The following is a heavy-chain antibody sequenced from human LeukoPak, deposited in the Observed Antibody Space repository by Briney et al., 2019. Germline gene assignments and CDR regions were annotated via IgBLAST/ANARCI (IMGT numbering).Heavy chain of an antibody. J-gene: IGHJ6*03. CDR1: GFTFSSNS. CDR2: ISSSSSYI. CDR3: ARRRRLGEFPYYYYMDV. V-gene: IGHV3-21*04. D-gene: IGHD3-16*01. Sequence: GGSLRLSCAASGFTFSSNSMNWVRQAPGKGLEWVSYISSSSSYIYYADSVRGRFTISRDNAKNSLYLEMNSLRAEDTALYYCARRRRLGEFPYYYYMDVWGEGTTVTVSS.